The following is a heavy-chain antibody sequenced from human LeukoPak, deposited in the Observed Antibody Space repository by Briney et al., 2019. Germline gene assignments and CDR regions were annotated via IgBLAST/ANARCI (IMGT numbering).Heavy chain of an antibody. CDR3: AGTDIVVVPAAEAFDI. Sequence: GGSLRLSCEDSGFAFSSYSMNCGRQAPGKGLEWVSSISSSSSYIYYADSVKGRFTTSRDNAKNSLYLQMNSLRAEDTAVYYCAGTDIVVVPAAEAFDIWGQGTMVTVSS. D-gene: IGHD2-2*01. V-gene: IGHV3-21*01. J-gene: IGHJ3*02. CDR2: ISSSSSYI. CDR1: GFAFSSYS.